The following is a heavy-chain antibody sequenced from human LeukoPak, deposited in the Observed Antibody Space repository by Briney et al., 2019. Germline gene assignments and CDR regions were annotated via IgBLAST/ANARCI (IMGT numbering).Heavy chain of an antibody. V-gene: IGHV1-46*01. CDR1: GGTFSSYA. D-gene: IGHD3-10*01. CDR2: INPSGGST. Sequence: ASVKVSCKASGGTFSSYAISWVRQAPGQGLEWMGIINPSGGSTNYAQNFQGRVTMTRDTSTSTVYMELSSLRSEDTAVFYCARAPDGSGSYYNSANDAFDIWGQGTMVTVSS. CDR3: ARAPDGSGSYYNSANDAFDI. J-gene: IGHJ3*02.